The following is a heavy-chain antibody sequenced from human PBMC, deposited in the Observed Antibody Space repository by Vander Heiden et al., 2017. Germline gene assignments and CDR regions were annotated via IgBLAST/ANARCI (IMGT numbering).Heavy chain of an antibody. V-gene: IGHV4-39*01. CDR3: ARLSQVSGGY. D-gene: IGHD2-15*01. Sequence: QLQLPESGPGLVKPSETLSLTCTVPGGSISSSSYYWGWIRQPPGKGLEWIGSIYYSGSTYYNPSLKSRVTISVDTSKNQFSLKLSSVTAADTAVYYCARLSQVSGGYWGQGTLVTVSS. CDR2: IYYSGST. J-gene: IGHJ4*02. CDR1: GGSISSSSYY.